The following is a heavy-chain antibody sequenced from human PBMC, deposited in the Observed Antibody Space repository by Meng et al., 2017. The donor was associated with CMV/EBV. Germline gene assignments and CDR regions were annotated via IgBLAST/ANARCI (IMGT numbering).Heavy chain of an antibody. CDR1: GGSIRSGDSV. Sequence: VPLHVVGPGLLQPSQLLALTCIVCGGSIRSGDSVWGWILQPPGKGLAWIGYIYYSGSTYYNPSLKSRVTISVDTSKNQFSLKLSSVTAADTAVYYCAREGDNPFDYWGQGTLVTVSS. CDR2: IYYSGST. V-gene: IGHV4-30-4*08. D-gene: IGHD2-21*02. J-gene: IGHJ4*02. CDR3: AREGDNPFDY.